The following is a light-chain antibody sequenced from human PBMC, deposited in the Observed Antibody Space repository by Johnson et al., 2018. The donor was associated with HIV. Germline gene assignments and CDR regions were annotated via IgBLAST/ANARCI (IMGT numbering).Light chain of an antibody. J-gene: IGLJ1*01. CDR2: EDS. CDR1: ALPKKY. V-gene: IGLV3-10*01. CDR3: YSTDSSGPKV. Sequence: VLTQPPSVSVSPGQTARITCSGAALPKKYAYWYQQKSGQAPVLVIYEDSKRPSGIPERFSGSSSGTMATLTISGAQVADEADYYCYSTDSSGPKVFGTGTKVTVL.